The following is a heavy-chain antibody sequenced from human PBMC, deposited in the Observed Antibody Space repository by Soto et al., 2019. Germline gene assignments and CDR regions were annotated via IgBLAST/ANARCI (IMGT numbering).Heavy chain of an antibody. CDR1: GGSFSAYH. D-gene: IGHD3-16*01. V-gene: IGHV4-34*01. J-gene: IGHJ6*02. CDR3: ARGMGAENTFYYYFGMDV. CDR2: INHSGST. Sequence: PSETLSLNCAVYGGSFSAYHWNWIRQPPGKGLEWIGEINHSGSTKYNPSLKSRVTISVDTSKNQFSLKLSSVTAADTAVYYCARGMGAENTFYYYFGMDVWGQGTTVTVSS.